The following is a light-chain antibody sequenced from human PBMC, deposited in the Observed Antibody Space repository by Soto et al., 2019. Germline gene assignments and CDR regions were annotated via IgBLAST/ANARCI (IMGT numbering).Light chain of an antibody. Sequence: QSMLTQPASVSGSPGQSITISCTGTSRDVGGYNYVSWYQQHPGKAPKRMIYEVSNRPSGVSNRFSGSKSGNTASLTISGLQPEDEADYYCSSYRNSTTLVVFGGGTKLTVL. J-gene: IGLJ2*01. V-gene: IGLV2-14*01. CDR1: SRDVGGYNY. CDR3: SSYRNSTTLVV. CDR2: EVS.